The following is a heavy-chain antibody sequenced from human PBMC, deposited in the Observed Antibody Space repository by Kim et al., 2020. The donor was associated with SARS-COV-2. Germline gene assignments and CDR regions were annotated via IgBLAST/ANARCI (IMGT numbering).Heavy chain of an antibody. CDR3: ARDHGSGTQDYYYYYGMDV. CDR2: IKQDGSEK. D-gene: IGHD6-19*01. V-gene: IGHV3-7*01. J-gene: IGHJ6*02. CDR1: GFTFSSYW. Sequence: GGSLRLSCAASGFTFSSYWMSWVRQAPGKGLEWVANIKQDGSEKYYVDSVKGRFTISRDNAKNSLYLQMNSLRAEDTAVYYCARDHGSGTQDYYYYYGMDVWGQGTTVTVSS.